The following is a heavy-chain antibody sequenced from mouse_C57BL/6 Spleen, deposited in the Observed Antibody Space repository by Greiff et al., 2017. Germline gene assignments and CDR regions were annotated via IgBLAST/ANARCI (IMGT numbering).Heavy chain of an antibody. V-gene: IGHV1-42*01. CDR1: GYSFTGYY. Sequence: EVNLVEPGPELVKPGASVKISCKASGYSFTGYYMNWVKQSPEKSLEWIGEINPSTGGTTYNQKFKAKATLTVDKSSSTAYMQLKSLTSEDSAVYYCARPIVTTRAWFAYWGQGTLVTVSA. CDR2: INPSTGGT. J-gene: IGHJ3*01. D-gene: IGHD2-12*01. CDR3: ARPIVTTRAWFAY.